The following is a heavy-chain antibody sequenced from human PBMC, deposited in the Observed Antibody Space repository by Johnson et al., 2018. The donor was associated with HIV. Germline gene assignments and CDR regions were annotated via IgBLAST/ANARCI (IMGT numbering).Heavy chain of an antibody. CDR2: ISSSGSTI. CDR3: ARDSSSGWYPHAFDI. J-gene: IGHJ3*02. CDR1: TFTFTDYY. D-gene: IGHD6-19*01. Sequence: QVQLLESGGGLVKPGGSLRLSCTVSTFTFTDYYMTWIRQAPGKGLEWVSYISSSGSTIYYAASVGGRFPISRDNAKNSLYLQMNSLRAEDTAVYYCARDSSSGWYPHAFDIWGQGTMVTVSS. V-gene: IGHV3-11*04.